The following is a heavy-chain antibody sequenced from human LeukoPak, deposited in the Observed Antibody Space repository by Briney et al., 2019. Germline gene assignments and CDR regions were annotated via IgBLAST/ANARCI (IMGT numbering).Heavy chain of an antibody. V-gene: IGHV4-39*07. CDR3: ARGYSSSWYYWFDP. Sequence: SETLSLTCTVSGGSISSSSYYWGWIRQPPGKGLEWIGSIYYSGSTYYNPSLKSRVTISVDTSKNQFSLKLSSVTAADTAVYYCARGYSSSWYYWFDPWGQGTLVTVSS. D-gene: IGHD6-13*01. CDR1: GGSISSSSYY. J-gene: IGHJ5*02. CDR2: IYYSGST.